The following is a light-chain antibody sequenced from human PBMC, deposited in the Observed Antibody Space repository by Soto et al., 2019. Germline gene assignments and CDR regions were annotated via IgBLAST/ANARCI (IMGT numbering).Light chain of an antibody. Sequence: EIVLTQSPGTLSLSPGERATHSCRASRSVGSYYLAWYQQKPGQAPRVLISGTSSRATGIPDRFSGSGSGTDFTLTINRLEPEDFAVYYCQHYGDSVLIFGPGTKVEFK. J-gene: IGKJ3*01. V-gene: IGKV3-20*01. CDR2: GTS. CDR1: RSVGSYY. CDR3: QHYGDSVLI.